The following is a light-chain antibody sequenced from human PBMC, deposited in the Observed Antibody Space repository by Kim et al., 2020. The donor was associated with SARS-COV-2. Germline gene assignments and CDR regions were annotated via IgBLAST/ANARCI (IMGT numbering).Light chain of an antibody. J-gene: IGKJ2*01. CDR1: QSVASSF. V-gene: IGKV3-20*01. CDR3: QQCGGSSYT. Sequence: EIELTQSPGTLALSPGERATLSCRASQSVASSFLAWYQQKPGQAPTLLIYETSTRATGIPDRFSDSGSGTDFTLTISGLEPEDFAVYYCQQCGGSSYTFGQGTKLEI. CDR2: ETS.